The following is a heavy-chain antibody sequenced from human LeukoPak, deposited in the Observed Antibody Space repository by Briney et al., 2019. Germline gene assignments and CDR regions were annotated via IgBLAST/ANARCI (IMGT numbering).Heavy chain of an antibody. CDR2: ISYDGSNK. J-gene: IGHJ4*02. D-gene: IGHD3-22*01. CDR1: GFTFSSYG. Sequence: GGSLRLSCAASGFTFSSYGMHWVRQAPGKGLEWVAVISYDGSNKYYADSVKGRFTISRDNSKNTLYLQMNSLRAEDTAVYYCAKAGAYESSGYYSDYWGQGTLVTVSS. V-gene: IGHV3-30*18. CDR3: AKAGAYESSGYYSDY.